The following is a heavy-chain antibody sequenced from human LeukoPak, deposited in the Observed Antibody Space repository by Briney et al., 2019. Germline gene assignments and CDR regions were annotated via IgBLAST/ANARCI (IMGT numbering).Heavy chain of an antibody. CDR2: IYHSGST. CDR1: GDSISRGSFS. J-gene: IGHJ3*02. V-gene: IGHV4-30-2*01. CDR3: AREDDILTGYAFDI. Sequence: PSQTLSLTCTVSGDSISRGSFSWSWIRQPPGTGLEWIGYIYHSGSTYYNPSLKSRVTISVDRSKNQFSLKLSSVTAADTAVYYCAREDDILTGYAFDIWGQGTMVTVSS. D-gene: IGHD3-9*01.